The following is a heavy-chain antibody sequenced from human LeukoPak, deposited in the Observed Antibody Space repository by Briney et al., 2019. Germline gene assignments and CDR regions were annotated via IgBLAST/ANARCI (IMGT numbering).Heavy chain of an antibody. CDR3: ARDTSGFGRFDT. CDR2: ITSISNTI. D-gene: IGHD3-22*01. Sequence: GSLRLSCAASGFTFSSYNMNWVRQAPGKGLEWISYITSISNTIYYADSVKGRFTISRDNANNSLYLQMNSLRAEDTAVYYCARDTSGFGRFDTWGQGTLVTVSS. CDR1: GFTFSSYN. J-gene: IGHJ5*02. V-gene: IGHV3-48*01.